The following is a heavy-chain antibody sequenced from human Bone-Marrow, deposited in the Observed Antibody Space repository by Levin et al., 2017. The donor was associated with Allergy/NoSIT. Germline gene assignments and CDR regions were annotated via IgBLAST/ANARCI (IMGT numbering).Heavy chain of an antibody. CDR3: VRHGLESIPRPFFDF. D-gene: IGHD3-3*01. V-gene: IGHV4-39*01. CDR1: GAPIGSSGHY. J-gene: IGHJ4*02. Sequence: ASETLSLTCSVSGAPIGSSGHYWGWVRQPPGKGLEWIASIYFRGTSFYNPSLRSRVAISEDTSDNQFSLSLSPMTAADTAVYYCVRHGLESIPRPFFDFWGQGALVTVSS. CDR2: IYFRGTS.